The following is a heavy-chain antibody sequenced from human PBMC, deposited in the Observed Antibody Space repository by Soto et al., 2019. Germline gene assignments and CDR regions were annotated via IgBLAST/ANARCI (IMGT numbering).Heavy chain of an antibody. CDR3: ALYSSSWYRFNY. J-gene: IGHJ4*02. V-gene: IGHV1-2*02. CDR2: INPNSGGT. CDR1: GYTFTCSY. D-gene: IGHD6-13*01. Sequence: DPGTVSCKASGYTFTCSYIQWVRQAPGQGLEWMGWINPNSGGTNYAQKFQGRVTMTRDTSISTAYMELSRLRSDDTAVYYCALYSSSWYRFNYWGQGTLVTVSS.